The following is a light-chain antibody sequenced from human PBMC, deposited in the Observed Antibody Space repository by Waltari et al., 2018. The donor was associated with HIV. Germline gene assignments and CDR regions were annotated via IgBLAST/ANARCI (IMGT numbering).Light chain of an antibody. CDR1: SSNIGSNT. Sequence: QSVLTQPPSASGTPGQRVTISCSGSSSNIGSNTVNWYQQLPGTAPKLLIYSNYHRPSGVPDRFSGSQSGTSASLAISGLQSEDEADYYCATWDDSLNGRVFCGGTKLTVL. CDR2: SNY. V-gene: IGLV1-44*01. CDR3: ATWDDSLNGRV. J-gene: IGLJ3*02.